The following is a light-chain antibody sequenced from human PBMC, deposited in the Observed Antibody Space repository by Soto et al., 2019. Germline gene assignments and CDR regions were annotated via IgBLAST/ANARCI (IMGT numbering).Light chain of an antibody. CDR1: QSVSSSY. J-gene: IGKJ1*01. Sequence: IVLTQYPDTLSLSPGERATLSCRASQSVSSSYLAWYQQKPGQAPRLPIYGASSRATGIPDSLCGSGSGTDFTLTISRLEPEDFAGYYCQQYGSTPRTFGQGTKLDIK. CDR3: QQYGSTPRT. CDR2: GAS. V-gene: IGKV3-20*01.